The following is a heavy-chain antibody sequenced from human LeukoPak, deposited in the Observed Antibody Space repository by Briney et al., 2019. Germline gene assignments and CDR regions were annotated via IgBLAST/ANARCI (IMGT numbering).Heavy chain of an antibody. J-gene: IGHJ4*02. CDR1: GFILSDYS. CDR2: ISSGGSTI. CDR3: ARGIYFDY. Sequence: PGGSLRLSCAASGFILSDYSMTWVRQPPGKGLEWVSHISSGGSTIYYADSVKGRFTISRDNARSSVYLIMSSLRDEDTAVYYCARGIYFDYWGQGTLVTVSS. V-gene: IGHV3-48*02.